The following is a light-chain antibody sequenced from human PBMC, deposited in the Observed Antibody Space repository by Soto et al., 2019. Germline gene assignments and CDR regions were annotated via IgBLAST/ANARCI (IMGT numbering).Light chain of an antibody. CDR1: QSISSW. CDR3: QQYNSYPLT. V-gene: IGKV1-5*01. J-gene: IGKJ4*01. CDR2: DAS. Sequence: DIQMTQSPSTLSASVGDRVTITCRASQSISSWLAWYQQKPGKAPKLLIYDASSLESGVPSRFSGSGSGTEFTLTISSLQPDDFATYYCQQYNSYPLTCGVGTKVDIK.